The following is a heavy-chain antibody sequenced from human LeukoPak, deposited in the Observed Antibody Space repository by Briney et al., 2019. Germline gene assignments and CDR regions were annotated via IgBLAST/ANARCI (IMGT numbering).Heavy chain of an antibody. J-gene: IGHJ4*02. Sequence: GGSQRLSCAASGFTFSSYEMNWVRQAPGKGLEWVSYISSSGSTIYYADSVKGRFTISRDNAKNSLYLQMNSLRAEDTAVYYCARAKGLAARPPGYWGQGTLVTVSS. D-gene: IGHD6-6*01. V-gene: IGHV3-48*03. CDR3: ARAKGLAARPPGY. CDR2: ISSSGSTI. CDR1: GFTFSSYE.